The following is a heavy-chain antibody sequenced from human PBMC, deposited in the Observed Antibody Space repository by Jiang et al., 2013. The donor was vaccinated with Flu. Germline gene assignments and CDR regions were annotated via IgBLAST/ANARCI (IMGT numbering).Heavy chain of an antibody. V-gene: IGHV5-51*01. Sequence: QLVESGVEVKKPGESLKISCKGSGYSFTTDWIAWVRQMPGKGLEWMGVIYPGDSDTRYSPSFQGQVTFSADKSISTAYLQWSSLKASDTAMYYCARVIPTGTYYFDYWGQGTLVTVSS. J-gene: IGHJ4*02. CDR1: GYSFTTDW. CDR2: IYPGDSDT. CDR3: ARVIPTGTYYFDY. D-gene: IGHD1-14*01.